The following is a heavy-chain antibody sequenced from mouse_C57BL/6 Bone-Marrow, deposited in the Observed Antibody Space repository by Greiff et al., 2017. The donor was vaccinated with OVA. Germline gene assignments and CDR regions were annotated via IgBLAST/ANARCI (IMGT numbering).Heavy chain of an antibody. J-gene: IGHJ3*01. V-gene: IGHV1-59*01. CDR2: IDPSDSYT. Sequence: QVQLQQPGAELVRPGTSVKLSCKASGYTFTSYWMHWVKQRPGQGLEWIGVIDPSDSYTNYNQKFKGKATLTVDTSSSTAYMQLSSLTSEDSAVYYCAREGGSSYGGFAYWGQGTLVTVSA. CDR1: GYTFTSYW. D-gene: IGHD1-1*01. CDR3: AREGGSSYGGFAY.